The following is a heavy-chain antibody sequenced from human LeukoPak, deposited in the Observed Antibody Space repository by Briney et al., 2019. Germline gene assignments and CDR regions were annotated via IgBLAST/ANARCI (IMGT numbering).Heavy chain of an antibody. V-gene: IGHV3-74*01. J-gene: IGHJ4*02. CDR2: INGDGSTT. CDR3: VRGFDY. Sequence: PGGSLRLSCTASGFTFSSYWMHWVRQPPGKGLVWVSRINGDGSTTNYADSVKGRFTISRDNAKNTLYLQMNSLRAEDTAVYYCVRGFDYWGQGTLATVSS. CDR1: GFTFSSYW.